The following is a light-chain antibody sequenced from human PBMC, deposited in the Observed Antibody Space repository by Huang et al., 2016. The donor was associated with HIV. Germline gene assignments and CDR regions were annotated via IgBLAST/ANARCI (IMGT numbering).Light chain of an antibody. CDR2: GAA. CDR3: QQYGSSPLFT. V-gene: IGKV3-20*01. CDR1: QRISSSY. Sequence: EIVLTQSPGTLSLSPGERATLSCRASQRISSSYLAWYQKRPGQDPIRLVYGAASRAAGIPNRFSGSGSGTDFTLTISRLEPEDFAVYYCQQYGSSPLFTFGPGTKVDI. J-gene: IGKJ3*01.